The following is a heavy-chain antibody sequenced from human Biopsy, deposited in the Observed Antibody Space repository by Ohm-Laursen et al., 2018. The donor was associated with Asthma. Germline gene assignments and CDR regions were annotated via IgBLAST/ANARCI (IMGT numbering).Heavy chain of an antibody. D-gene: IGHD3-22*01. Sequence: SLRLSCTASGFAVSRDYMFWVRQAPGKGLEWVSVIYSGGTSHTADSVRGRFTISRDYSKNTLYLQMHSLRAEDTAVYYCARGDSSNWSHYYFDSWGPGTLVTVPS. CDR3: ARGDSSNWSHYYFDS. CDR2: IYSGGTS. J-gene: IGHJ4*02. V-gene: IGHV3-53*01. CDR1: GFAVSRDY.